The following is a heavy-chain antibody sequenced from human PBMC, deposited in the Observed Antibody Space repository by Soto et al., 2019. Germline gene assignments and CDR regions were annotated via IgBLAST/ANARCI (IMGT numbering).Heavy chain of an antibody. Sequence: EVQLVESGGGLVKPGGSLRLSCAASGFSLRSYSMNWVRQAPGKGLEWVSSISSSSNNIYYADSVKGRFTISRDNAKNSLFLQVNSLRDEDTAVYFCARDLTIATGAFDYWGQGTLVTVSS. D-gene: IGHD6-13*01. CDR3: ARDLTIATGAFDY. CDR2: ISSSSNNI. J-gene: IGHJ4*02. CDR1: GFSLRSYS. V-gene: IGHV3-21*01.